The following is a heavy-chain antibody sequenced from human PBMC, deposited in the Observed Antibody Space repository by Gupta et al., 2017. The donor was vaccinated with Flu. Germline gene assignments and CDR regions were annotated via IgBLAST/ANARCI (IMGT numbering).Heavy chain of an antibody. CDR2: IHDSEST. J-gene: IGHJ6*02. D-gene: IGHD5-18*01. CDR3: ARDLGVTSMGGIGMDV. V-gene: IGHV4-59*01. Sequence: QVQLQESGPGLVKPSETLSLICTVFGASISRYYWSWIRQPPGKGLEWIGYIHDSESTNYNPSLKSRVTISLDTSKNHFSLKLTSVSAADTAVYYCARDLGVTSMGGIGMDVWGQGTTVTVSS. CDR1: GASISRYY.